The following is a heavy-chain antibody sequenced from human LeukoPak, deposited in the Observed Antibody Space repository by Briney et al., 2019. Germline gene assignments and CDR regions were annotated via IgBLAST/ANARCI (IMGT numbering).Heavy chain of an antibody. CDR3: ARRKAVAAWYFDF. D-gene: IGHD6-19*01. CDR2: IYYSGST. Sequence: SETLSLTCTVSGGSISSSSYYWGWIRQPPGKGLEWIGSIYYSGSTYYNPSLKSRVTISVDTSKNQFSLKLSSVTAADTAVYYCARRKAVAAWYFDFWDQGTLVTVSS. CDR1: GGSISSSSYY. V-gene: IGHV4-39*01. J-gene: IGHJ4*02.